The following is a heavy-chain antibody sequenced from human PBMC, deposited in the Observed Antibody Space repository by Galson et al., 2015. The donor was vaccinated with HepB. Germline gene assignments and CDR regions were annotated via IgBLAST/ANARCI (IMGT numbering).Heavy chain of an antibody. CDR2: VNPNSGDT. CDR1: GYTFTGYY. V-gene: IGHV1-2*02. Sequence: SVKVSCKASGYTFTGYYMHWVRQAPGQGLEWMGWVNPNSGDTNYAQKFQGRVTMTRDTSISTAYMELSRLRSDDTAVYYCARVEESGDFVYYSYAMDVWGQGTTVTVPS. D-gene: IGHD4-17*01. J-gene: IGHJ6*02. CDR3: ARVEESGDFVYYSYAMDV.